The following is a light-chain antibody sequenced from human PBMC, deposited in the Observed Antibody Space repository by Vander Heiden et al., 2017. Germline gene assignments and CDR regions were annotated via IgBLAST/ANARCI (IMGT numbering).Light chain of an antibody. Sequence: NFVLTQPHSVSGSPGKTVIISCTRGSGSIASNYVQWYQQRPGSAPTIVIYEDNQRPSGVPDRFSGSIDTSSNSASLTVSGLKTEDEADYYCQSYDSTVVFGGGTRLTVL. V-gene: IGLV6-57*03. CDR2: EDN. J-gene: IGLJ2*01. CDR3: QSYDSTVV. CDR1: SGSIASNY.